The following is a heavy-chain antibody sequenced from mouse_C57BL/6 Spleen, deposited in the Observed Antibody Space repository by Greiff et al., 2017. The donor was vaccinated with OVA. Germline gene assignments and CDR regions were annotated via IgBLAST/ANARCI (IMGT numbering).Heavy chain of an antibody. D-gene: IGHD1-1*01. Sequence: EVKLEESGPGLVKPSQSLSLTCSVTGYSITSGYYWNWIRQFPGNKLEWMGYISYDGSNNYNPSLKNRISITRDTSKNQFFLKLNSVTTEDTATYYCARDWDYYGSSYDNYFDYWGQGTTLTVSS. V-gene: IGHV3-6*01. CDR3: ARDWDYYGSSYDNYFDY. J-gene: IGHJ2*01. CDR1: GYSITSGYY. CDR2: ISYDGSN.